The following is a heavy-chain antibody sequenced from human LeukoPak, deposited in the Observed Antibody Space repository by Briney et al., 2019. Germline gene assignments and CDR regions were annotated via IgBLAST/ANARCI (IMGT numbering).Heavy chain of an antibody. J-gene: IGHJ4*02. CDR3: ARDSDSSGWYVGKQSLDY. V-gene: IGHV3-30-3*01. D-gene: IGHD6-19*01. CDR1: GFTFSNFA. CDR2: ISYDGSSK. Sequence: PGGSLRLSCSASGFTFSNFALHWVRQAPGMGLEWVAAISYDGSSKYYADSVKGRFTISRDNAKNSLYLQMNSLRAEDTAVYYCARDSDSSGWYVGKQSLDYWGQGTPVSVSS.